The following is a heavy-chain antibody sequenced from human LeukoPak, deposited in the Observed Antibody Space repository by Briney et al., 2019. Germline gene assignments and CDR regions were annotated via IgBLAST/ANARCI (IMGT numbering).Heavy chain of an antibody. D-gene: IGHD4-17*01. Sequence: GGSVRLSCAVSGFTFSSYWMSWFRQAPGKGLEWVANINQDGSQKFSVDSVKGRFTISRDNAKNPPSLQMNSLRVEDTAVYYCARDWFDGDYDRFDYWGQGTLVTVSS. J-gene: IGHJ4*02. V-gene: IGHV3-7*03. CDR2: INQDGSQK. CDR3: ARDWFDGDYDRFDY. CDR1: GFTFSSYW.